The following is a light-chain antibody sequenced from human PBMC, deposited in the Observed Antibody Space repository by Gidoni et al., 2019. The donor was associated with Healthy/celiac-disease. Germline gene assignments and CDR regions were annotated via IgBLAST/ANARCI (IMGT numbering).Light chain of an antibody. CDR3: QQYGSSPWT. J-gene: IGKJ1*01. V-gene: IGKV3-20*01. CDR1: QSVSSIY. Sequence: EVVLTQSPGTRSLSPGESATLSCSASQSVSSIYLAWYQQKPGQAPRLLIYGASSRATGIPERFSGSGSGTDFTLTISRLEPEDFAVYYCQQYGSSPWTFGQGTKVEIK. CDR2: GAS.